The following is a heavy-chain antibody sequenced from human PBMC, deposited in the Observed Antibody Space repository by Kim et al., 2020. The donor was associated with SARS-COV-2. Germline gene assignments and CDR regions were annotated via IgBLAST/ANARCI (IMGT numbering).Heavy chain of an antibody. J-gene: IGHJ4*02. CDR1: GFTFSSYS. CDR2: ISSSSYI. V-gene: IGHV3-21*01. Sequence: GGSLRLSCAASGFTFSSYSMNWVRQAPGKGLEWVSSISSSSYIYYADSVKGRFTISRDNAKNSLYLQMNSLRAEDTAVYYCARAQITAMVLIDYWGQGTLVTVSS. D-gene: IGHD5-18*01. CDR3: ARAQITAMVLIDY.